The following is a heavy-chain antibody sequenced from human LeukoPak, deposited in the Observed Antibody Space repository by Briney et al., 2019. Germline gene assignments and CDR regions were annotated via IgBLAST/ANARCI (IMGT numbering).Heavy chain of an antibody. CDR3: ARLTWIQLWQARYYFDY. V-gene: IGHV4-39*01. CDR1: GGSISSSSYY. Sequence: MASETLSLTCTVSGGSISSSSYYWGWIRQPPGKGLEWIGSIYYSGSTYYNPSLKSRVTISVDTSKNQFSLKLSSVTAADTAVYYCARLTWIQLWQARYYFDYWGQGTLVTVSS. J-gene: IGHJ4*02. D-gene: IGHD5-18*01. CDR2: IYYSGST.